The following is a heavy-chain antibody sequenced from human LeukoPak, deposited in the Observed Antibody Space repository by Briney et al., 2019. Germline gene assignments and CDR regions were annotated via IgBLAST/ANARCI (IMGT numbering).Heavy chain of an antibody. CDR2: IYTSGST. D-gene: IGHD2-2*01. CDR1: GGSISSYY. V-gene: IGHV4-4*07. Sequence: SETLSLTCTVSGGSISSYYWSWIRQPPGKGLEWIGRIYTSGSTNYNPSLKSRVTMSVDTSKNQFSLKLSSVTAADTAVYYCARDGALSNHCSSTSCYDEDYYYYYMDVWGKGTTVTVSS. J-gene: IGHJ6*03. CDR3: ARDGALSNHCSSTSCYDEDYYYYYMDV.